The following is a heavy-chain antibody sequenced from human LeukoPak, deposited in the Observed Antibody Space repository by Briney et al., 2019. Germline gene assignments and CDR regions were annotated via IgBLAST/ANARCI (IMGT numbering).Heavy chain of an antibody. CDR3: AKDLQGSFDY. Sequence: GGSLRLSCAASGFTFSSYGMHWVRQAPGKGLEWVAVISYDGSNKYYADSVKGRFTISRDNSKNTLYLQMNSLRAEDTAVYYCAKDLQGSFDYWGQGTLVTVSS. V-gene: IGHV3-30*18. J-gene: IGHJ4*02. CDR1: GFTFSSYG. CDR2: ISYDGSNK.